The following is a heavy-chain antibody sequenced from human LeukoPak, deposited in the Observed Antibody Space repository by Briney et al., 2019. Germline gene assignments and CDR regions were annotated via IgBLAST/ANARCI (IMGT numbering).Heavy chain of an antibody. CDR2: IRSKVNSYAT. V-gene: IGHV3-73*01. J-gene: IGHJ4*02. D-gene: IGHD4-17*01. CDR1: GFSFSGSA. CDR3: TGYDFGDYASAY. Sequence: PPGGSLRLSCAASGFSFSGSAIHWVRQASGKGLEWVGRIRSKVNSYATAYAASVKGGFTISRDDSKNTAYLQMNSLKTEDTAVYYCTGYDFGDYASAYRGQGTLVTVSS.